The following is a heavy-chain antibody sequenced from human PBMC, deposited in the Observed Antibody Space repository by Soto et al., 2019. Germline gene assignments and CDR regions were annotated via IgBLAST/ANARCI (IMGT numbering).Heavy chain of an antibody. D-gene: IGHD3-3*01. CDR3: ARFPTGSGYSDDAFDI. J-gene: IGHJ3*02. Sequence: GESLKISCKGSGYSFTSYWISWVRQMPGKGLEWMGRIDPSDSYTNYSPSFQGHVTISADKSISTAYLQWSSLKASDTAMYYCARFPTGSGYSDDAFDIWRQGTMVTVSS. CDR2: IDPSDSYT. CDR1: GYSFTSYW. V-gene: IGHV5-10-1*01.